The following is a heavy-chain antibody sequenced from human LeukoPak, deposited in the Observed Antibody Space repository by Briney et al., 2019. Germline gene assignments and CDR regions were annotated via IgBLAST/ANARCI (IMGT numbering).Heavy chain of an antibody. Sequence: PGGSLRLSCAASGFSFSSYAMTWVRQAPGKGLEWVSSISGSGGTTYYADSVKGRFTISRDNSKNTLFLQMNSLRAEDTAVYYCARDSVPGSTYYYGLDVWGQGTTVTVSS. CDR1: GFSFSSYA. D-gene: IGHD6-19*01. J-gene: IGHJ6*02. V-gene: IGHV3-23*01. CDR3: ARDSVPGSTYYYGLDV. CDR2: ISGSGGTT.